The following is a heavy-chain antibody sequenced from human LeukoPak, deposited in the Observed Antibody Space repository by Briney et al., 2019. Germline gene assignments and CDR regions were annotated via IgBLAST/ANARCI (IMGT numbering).Heavy chain of an antibody. Sequence: PGRSLRLSCAASGFTLSRYGRHWVRQAPGKGLEWVAVISYDGSNKYYADSVKGRFAISRDNAKNSLYLQINSLRAEDTAVYYCARDSPGYGGYSFWRQRTLVTVSS. D-gene: IGHD5-12*01. CDR2: ISYDGSNK. J-gene: IGHJ4*02. CDR3: ARDSPGYGGYSF. V-gene: IGHV3-30*03. CDR1: GFTLSRYG.